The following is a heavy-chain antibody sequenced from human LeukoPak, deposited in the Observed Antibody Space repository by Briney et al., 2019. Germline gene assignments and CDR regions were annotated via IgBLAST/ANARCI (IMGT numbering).Heavy chain of an antibody. CDR1: GFTFSSYW. CDR2: IKQDGSEK. J-gene: IGHJ6*03. Sequence: HPGGSLRLSCAASGFTFSSYWMSWVRQAPGKGLEWVANIKQDGSEKYYVDSVKGRFTISRDNAKNSLYLQMNSLRAEDTAVYYCARDPPLVSGPVYYYYYMDVWGKGTTVTVSS. V-gene: IGHV3-7*01. CDR3: ARDPPLVSGPVYYYYYMDV. D-gene: IGHD5/OR15-5a*01.